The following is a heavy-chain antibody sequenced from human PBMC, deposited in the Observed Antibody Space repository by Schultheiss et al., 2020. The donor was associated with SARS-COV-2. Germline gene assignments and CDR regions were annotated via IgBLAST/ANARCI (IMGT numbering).Heavy chain of an antibody. CDR1: GFTFSSNA. V-gene: IGHV3-30*03. CDR3: ARGAVAAAGAMDV. Sequence: GGSLRLSCAASGFTFSSNAMHWVRQAPGRGLEWVALISYDGQNKYYADSVKGRFTISRDNSKNTLYLQMNSLRAEDTAVYFCARGAVAAAGAMDVWGQGTTVTVSS. D-gene: IGHD6-13*01. CDR2: ISYDGQNK. J-gene: IGHJ6*02.